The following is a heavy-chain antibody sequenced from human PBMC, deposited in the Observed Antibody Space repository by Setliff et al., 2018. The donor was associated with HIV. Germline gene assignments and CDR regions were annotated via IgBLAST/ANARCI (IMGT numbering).Heavy chain of an antibody. D-gene: IGHD3-22*01. CDR2: IYYSGST. CDR3: ARGRSRYYYDGSGYYVDY. CDR1: GGSISNYY. V-gene: IGHV4-59*13. J-gene: IGHJ4*02. Sequence: PSETLSLTCTVSGGSISNYYWSWIRQPPGKGLEWIGYIYYSGSTNYNPSLKSRVTISVDTSKNQFSLKLSSVTAADTAVYYCARGRSRYYYDGSGYYVDYWGQGTLVTVSS.